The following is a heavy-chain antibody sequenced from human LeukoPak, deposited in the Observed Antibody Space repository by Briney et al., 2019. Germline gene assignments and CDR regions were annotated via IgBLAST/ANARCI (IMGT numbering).Heavy chain of an antibody. CDR2: ISGSGGST. D-gene: IGHD6-13*01. J-gene: IGHJ4*02. CDR3: AKDLFFSVQQLVGGNFDY. CDR1: GFTFSSYG. Sequence: PGGSLRLSCAASGFTFSSYGMSWVRQAPGKGLEWVSAISGSGGSTYYADSVKGRFTISRDNSKNTLYLQMNSLRAEDTAVYYCAKDLFFSVQQLVGGNFDYWGQGTLVTVSS. V-gene: IGHV3-23*01.